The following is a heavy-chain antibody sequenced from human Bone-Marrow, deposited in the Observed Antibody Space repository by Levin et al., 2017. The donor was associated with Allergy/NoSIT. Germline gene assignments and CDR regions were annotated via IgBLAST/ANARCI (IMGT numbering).Heavy chain of an antibody. J-gene: IGHJ6*02. CDR1: GDSVSSNSAT. CDR3: ARKADVNTTMVAAPYGLDV. D-gene: IGHD5-18*01. Sequence: PSETLSLTCGISGDSVSSNSATWNWIRQSPSRGLEWLGRTYYRSKWYNDYAVSVKSRITINPDTSSNQFSLQLNSVTPDDTAIYYFARKADVNTTMVAAPYGLDVWDQGTTVTVSS. CDR2: TYYRSKWYN. V-gene: IGHV6-1*01.